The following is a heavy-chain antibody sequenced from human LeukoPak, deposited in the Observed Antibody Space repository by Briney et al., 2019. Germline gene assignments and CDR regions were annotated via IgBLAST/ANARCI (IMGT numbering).Heavy chain of an antibody. D-gene: IGHD5-12*01. CDR2: IFDSGTTNYNPST. J-gene: IGHJ4*02. CDR3: ARGGVTTIAQYDY. CDR1: GGSIISYF. V-gene: IGHV4-59*01. Sequence: SETLSLTCTISGGSIISYFWSWIRQPPGKGPEWIGYIFDSGTTNYNPSTNYNPSLKSRVTVSLDTSKNHFSLKLSSVTAADTAVYFCARGGVTTIAQYDYWGQGILVTVSS.